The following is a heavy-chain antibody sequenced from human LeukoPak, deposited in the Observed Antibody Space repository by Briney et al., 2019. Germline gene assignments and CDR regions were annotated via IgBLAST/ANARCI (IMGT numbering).Heavy chain of an antibody. V-gene: IGHV3-23*01. CDR2: ISSSGGST. D-gene: IGHD1-26*01. CDR3: ARRPIVGATDY. Sequence: GGSLRLSCAGSGFTFRNYAMSWVRQAPGKGLEWVSVISSSGGSTYYADSVKGRFTISRDNAKNSLYLQMNSLRAEDTAVYYCARRPIVGATDYWGQGTLVTVSS. J-gene: IGHJ4*02. CDR1: GFTFRNYA.